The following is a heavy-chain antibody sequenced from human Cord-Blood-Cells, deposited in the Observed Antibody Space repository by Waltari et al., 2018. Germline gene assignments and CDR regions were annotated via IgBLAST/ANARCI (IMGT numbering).Heavy chain of an antibody. J-gene: IGHJ5*02. Sequence: QVQLQQWGAGLLKPSETLSLTCAVYGGSFSGYYWSWIRQPPGKGLEWIGEINHSGSTNYHPSLKGRVTISVDTSKNQFSLKLSSVTAADTAVYYCARGFCSGGSCYKHNWFDPWGQGTLVTVSS. D-gene: IGHD2-15*01. CDR2: INHSGST. V-gene: IGHV4-34*01. CDR1: GGSFSGYY. CDR3: ARGFCSGGSCYKHNWFDP.